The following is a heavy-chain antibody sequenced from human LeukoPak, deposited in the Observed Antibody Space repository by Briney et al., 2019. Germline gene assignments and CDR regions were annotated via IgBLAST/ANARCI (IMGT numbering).Heavy chain of an antibody. V-gene: IGHV7-4-1*02. CDR2: INTNTGNP. CDR3: ARTLGYYYYYGMDV. D-gene: IGHD3-16*01. CDR1: GYTFTSYA. J-gene: IGHJ6*02. Sequence: GSVKVSCKASGYTFTSYAMNWVRQAPGQGLEWMGWINTNTGNPTYAQGFTERFVFSLDTSVSTAYLQISSLKAEDTAVYYCARTLGYYYYYGMDVWGQGTTVTVSS.